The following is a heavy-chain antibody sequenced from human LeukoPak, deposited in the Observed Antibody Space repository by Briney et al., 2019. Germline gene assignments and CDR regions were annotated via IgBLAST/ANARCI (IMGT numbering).Heavy chain of an antibody. CDR1: GFTFSSYG. Sequence: PGGSLRLSCAASGFTFSSYGMHWVRQAPGKGLEWVAVISYDGSNKYYADSVRGRFTFSRDNSKNTLYLQMNSLRAEDTAVYYCARYGPEVYYFDYWGQGTLVTVSS. CDR2: ISYDGSNK. CDR3: ARYGPEVYYFDY. V-gene: IGHV3-30*03. D-gene: IGHD4-17*01. J-gene: IGHJ4*02.